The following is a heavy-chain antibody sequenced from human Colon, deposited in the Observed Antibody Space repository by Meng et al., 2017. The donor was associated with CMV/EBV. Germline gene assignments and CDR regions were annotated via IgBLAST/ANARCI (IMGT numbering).Heavy chain of an antibody. Sequence: GGSLRLSCAASGFTFSTYSMNWVRQAPGRGLEWVSSISSSSDVIYYADSVKGRFTISRDNAKNSLYLQMNSLRDEDTAVYYCARDGEYSNSLPTKFDPWGQGTLVTVSS. CDR1: GFTFSTYS. J-gene: IGHJ5*02. V-gene: IGHV3-21*01. CDR2: ISSSSDVI. D-gene: IGHD6-6*01. CDR3: ARDGEYSNSLPTKFDP.